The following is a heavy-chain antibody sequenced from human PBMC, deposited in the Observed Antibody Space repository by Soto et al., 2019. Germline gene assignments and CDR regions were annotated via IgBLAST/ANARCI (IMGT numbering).Heavy chain of an antibody. Sequence: QVQLVQSGTEVKKPGASVKVSCKASGYTFTNYGISWVRQAPGQGLEWLAWINTYNGHTNYAQKLQGRVTLTTDTSTSTAYMELRSLRSDATAVYYCARDLLYSSRATVRFDIWGQGTMVTVSS. D-gene: IGHD6-13*01. J-gene: IGHJ3*02. CDR1: GYTFTNYG. V-gene: IGHV1-18*01. CDR2: INTYNGHT. CDR3: ARDLLYSSRATVRFDI.